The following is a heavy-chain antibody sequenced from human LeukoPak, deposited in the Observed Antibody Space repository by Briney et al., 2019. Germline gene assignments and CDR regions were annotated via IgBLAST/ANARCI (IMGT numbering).Heavy chain of an antibody. CDR3: ARVLTIFGVELDY. J-gene: IGHJ4*02. CDR1: GYTFTGYY. Sequence: GASVKVSCKASGYTFTGYYMHWVRQAPGQGLEWMGWINPNSGGTNYAQKFQGRVTMTRDTSISTAYMELSRLRSDDTAVYYCARVLTIFGVELDYWGQGTLVTVSS. V-gene: IGHV1-2*02. CDR2: INPNSGGT. D-gene: IGHD3-3*01.